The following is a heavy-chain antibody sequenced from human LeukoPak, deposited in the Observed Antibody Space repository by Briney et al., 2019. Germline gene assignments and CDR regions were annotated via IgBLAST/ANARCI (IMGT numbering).Heavy chain of an antibody. CDR2: ISAYNGNT. D-gene: IGHD2-15*01. CDR3: ARVYCSGGSCYSAVDY. Sequence: ASVKVSCKVSGYTLTELSMHWVRQAPGQGLEWMGWISAYNGNTNYAQKLQGRVTMTTDTSTSTAYMELRSLRSDDTAVYYCARVYCSGGSCYSAVDYWGQGTLVTVSS. J-gene: IGHJ4*02. V-gene: IGHV1-18*01. CDR1: GYTLTELS.